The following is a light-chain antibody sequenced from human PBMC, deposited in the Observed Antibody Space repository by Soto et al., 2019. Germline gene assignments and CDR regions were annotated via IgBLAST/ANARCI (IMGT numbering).Light chain of an antibody. CDR1: STDIGDYNF. V-gene: IGLV2-14*03. J-gene: IGLJ2*01. CDR3: SSYTSTTTHIL. Sequence: QSVLTQHASVSGSPGQSITISCTGTSTDIGDYNFVSWYQQHPDKAPKLIIYDVSDRPSGVSTRFSGSKSGNTASLTISGLEAADEAEYCCSSYTSTTTHILFGGGTKLTVL. CDR2: DVS.